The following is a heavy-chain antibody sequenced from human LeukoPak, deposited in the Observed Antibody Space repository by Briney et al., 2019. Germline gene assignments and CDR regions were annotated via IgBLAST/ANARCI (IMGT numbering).Heavy chain of an antibody. V-gene: IGHV4-38-2*02. Sequence: SETLSLTCTVSGYSISSDYYWAWIRQPPGKGLGWIGSIYHSGSTYYNPSLKSRVTLSVDTSKNQFSLKLSSVTAADTAVYYCARGLGIAARVWFDPWGQGTLVTVSS. D-gene: IGHD6-6*01. J-gene: IGHJ5*02. CDR1: GYSISSDYY. CDR3: ARGLGIAARVWFDP. CDR2: IYHSGST.